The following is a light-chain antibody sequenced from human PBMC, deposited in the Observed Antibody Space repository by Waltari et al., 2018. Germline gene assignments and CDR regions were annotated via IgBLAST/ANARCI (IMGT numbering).Light chain of an antibody. CDR3: QQRSSWTPHT. Sequence: EIVLTQSPATLSLSPGETATLSCRASQSVGTYLAWYQQKPGQAPRLLIYEASNRATGIPDRFRGSGSGTDFTLTISSLEPEDFAVYYCQQRSSWTPHTFGQGARLEIK. CDR1: QSVGTY. J-gene: IGKJ2*01. V-gene: IGKV3-11*01. CDR2: EAS.